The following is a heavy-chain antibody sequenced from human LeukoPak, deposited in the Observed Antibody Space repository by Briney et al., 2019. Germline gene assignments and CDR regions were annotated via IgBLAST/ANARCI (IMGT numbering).Heavy chain of an antibody. J-gene: IGHJ4*02. V-gene: IGHV5-51*03. CDR3: ARLSGYSYGYFFFPLDY. Sequence: GESLKISCKGSGYSFTSYWIGWVRQMPGKGLEWMGIIYPGDSDTRYSPSLQGPVTISADKSISTAYLQWSSLKASDTAMYYCARLSGYSYGYFFFPLDYWGQGTLVTVSS. CDR2: IYPGDSDT. CDR1: GYSFTSYW. D-gene: IGHD5-18*01.